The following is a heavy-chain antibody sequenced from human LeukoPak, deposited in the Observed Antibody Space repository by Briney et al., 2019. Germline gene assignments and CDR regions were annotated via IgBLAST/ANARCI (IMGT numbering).Heavy chain of an antibody. J-gene: IGHJ4*02. D-gene: IGHD3-9*01. Sequence: PGGSLRLSCAASGFTFSSYGMHWVRQAPGKGLEWVAVISYDGTNKYYTDSVKGRFTISRDNSKNTLYLQMNSLRAEDTAVYYCAKDSPDFDWLLESPDYWGQGTLVTVSS. CDR1: GFTFSSYG. V-gene: IGHV3-30*18. CDR3: AKDSPDFDWLLESPDY. CDR2: ISYDGTNK.